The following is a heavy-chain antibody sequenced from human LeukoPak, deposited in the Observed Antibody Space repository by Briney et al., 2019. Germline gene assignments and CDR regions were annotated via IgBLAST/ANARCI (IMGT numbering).Heavy chain of an antibody. V-gene: IGHV3-23*01. CDR1: GFTFSSYA. J-gene: IGHJ4*02. CDR2: ISGSGGST. D-gene: IGHD6-19*01. CDR3: AKDLGGYSSGWYFDY. Sequence: GGSLRLSCAASGFTFSSYAMSWVRQAPGTGLEWVSAISGSGGSTYYTDSVKGRFTISRDNSKNTLYLQMNSLRAEDTAVYYCAKDLGGYSSGWYFDYWGQGTLVTVSS.